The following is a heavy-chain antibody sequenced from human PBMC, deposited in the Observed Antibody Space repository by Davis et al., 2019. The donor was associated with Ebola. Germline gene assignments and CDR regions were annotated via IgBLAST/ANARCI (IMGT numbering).Heavy chain of an antibody. CDR3: AREPHYDILTGYYGGMDV. CDR2: ISSSSSYI. Sequence: GGSLRLSCAASGFTFSSYSMNWVRQAPGKGREWVSSISSSSSYIYYADSVKGRFTISRDNAKNSLYLQMNSLRAEDTAVYYCAREPHYDILTGYYGGMDVWGQGTTVTVSS. V-gene: IGHV3-21*01. D-gene: IGHD3-9*01. CDR1: GFTFSSYS. J-gene: IGHJ6*02.